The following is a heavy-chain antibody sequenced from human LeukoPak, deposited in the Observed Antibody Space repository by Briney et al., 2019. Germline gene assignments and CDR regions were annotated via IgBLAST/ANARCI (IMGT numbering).Heavy chain of an antibody. CDR2: IYSSGNT. CDR1: GGSITNYY. Sequence: SETLSLTCSLSGGSITNYYWSWIRQPPGKGLDWIAGIYSSGNTDYNPSLKSRVTISLGTSNNQFSLRLTSVTASDTAVYFCARTGEYSGSGPSWAFAIWGQGTMVTVSS. D-gene: IGHD3-10*01. V-gene: IGHV4-4*09. J-gene: IGHJ3*02. CDR3: ARTGEYSGSGPSWAFAI.